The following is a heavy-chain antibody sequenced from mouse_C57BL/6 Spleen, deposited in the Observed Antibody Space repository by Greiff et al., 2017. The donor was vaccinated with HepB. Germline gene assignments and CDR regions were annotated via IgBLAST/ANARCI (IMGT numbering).Heavy chain of an antibody. CDR3: ARRGDEGWFAY. D-gene: IGHD2-13*01. V-gene: IGHV1-18*01. CDR2: INPNNGGT. J-gene: IGHJ3*01. CDR1: GYTFTDYN. Sequence: EVQLQQSGPELVKPGASVKIPCKASGYTFTDYNMDWVKQSQGKSLEWIGDINPNNGGTIYNQKFKGKATLTVDKSSSTAYMELRSLTSEDTAVYYCARRGDEGWFAYWGQGTLVTVSA.